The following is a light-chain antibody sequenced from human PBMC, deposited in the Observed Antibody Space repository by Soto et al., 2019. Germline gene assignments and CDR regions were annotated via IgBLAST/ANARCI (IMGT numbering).Light chain of an antibody. CDR2: GNR. CDR1: NSNLGAGYD. CDR3: QAFDYSLTAFV. Sequence: QSVLTQPPSVSGAPGQRVTISCTGNNSNLGAGYDVPWYQQLPGAAPKLVVFGNRNRPSGVPERFFGSKSGTSASLAITGLQAEDEADYYCQAFDYSLTAFVFGGGTKLTVL. J-gene: IGLJ3*02. V-gene: IGLV1-40*01.